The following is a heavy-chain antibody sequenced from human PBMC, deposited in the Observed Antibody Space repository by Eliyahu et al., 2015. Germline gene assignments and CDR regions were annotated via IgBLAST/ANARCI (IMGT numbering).Heavy chain of an antibody. V-gene: IGHV3-23*04. CDR1: GFXFSXYX. CDR2: ISGSGGST. J-gene: IGHJ4*02. CDR3: AMKRQGWWRITFGGAKADY. D-gene: IGHD3-16*01. Sequence: EVQLVESGGGLVQPGGSLRLSCAASGFXFSXYXXXWVRQAPGKGLEWVSAISGSGGSTYYADSVKGRFTISRDNSKNTLYLQMNSLRAEDTAVYYCAMKRQGWWRITFGGAKADYWGQGTLVTVSS.